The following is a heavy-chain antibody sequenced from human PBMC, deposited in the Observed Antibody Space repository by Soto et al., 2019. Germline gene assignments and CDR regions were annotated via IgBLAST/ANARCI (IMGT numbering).Heavy chain of an antibody. Sequence: GGSLRLSCAVSGFRFSSYGMHWVRQAPGKGLEWVALISYDGSRQYYADSVKGRFTISRDNSKNTLDLQLNSLRSEDTGIYYCAKYGANNPNYGSEYFQFWGQEXLVTAPS. J-gene: IGHJ4*02. CDR3: AKYGANNPNYGSEYFQF. CDR2: ISYDGSRQ. D-gene: IGHD3-10*01. V-gene: IGHV3-30*18. CDR1: GFRFSSYG.